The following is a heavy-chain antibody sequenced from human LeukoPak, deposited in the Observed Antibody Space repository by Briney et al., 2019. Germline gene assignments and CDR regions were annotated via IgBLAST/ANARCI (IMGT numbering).Heavy chain of an antibody. J-gene: IGHJ4*02. D-gene: IGHD2-21*01. V-gene: IGHV3-30*02. CDR2: VRYDGSNK. Sequence: GGSLRLSCAASGFTFSAYGMHWVRQAPGKGLEWLAFVRYDGSNKYYADSVKGRFTISRDNAKNSLYLQMNSLRAEDTALYYCARDHTDPGLFFDSWGQGTLVTVSS. CDR1: GFTFSAYG. CDR3: ARDHTDPGLFFDS.